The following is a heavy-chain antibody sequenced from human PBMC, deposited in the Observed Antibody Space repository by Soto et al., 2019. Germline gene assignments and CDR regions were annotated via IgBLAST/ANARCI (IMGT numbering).Heavy chain of an antibody. CDR1: GGTFSSYA. Sequence: TSVKVSCRASGGTFSSYAISWVRQAPGQGLEWMGGIIPIFGTANYAQKLQGRVTITADESTSTAYMELSSLRSEDTAVYYCARGIVVVTAIRPFYYGMDVWGQGTTVTVSS. D-gene: IGHD2-21*02. V-gene: IGHV1-69*13. J-gene: IGHJ6*02. CDR3: ARGIVVVTAIRPFYYGMDV. CDR2: IIPIFGTA.